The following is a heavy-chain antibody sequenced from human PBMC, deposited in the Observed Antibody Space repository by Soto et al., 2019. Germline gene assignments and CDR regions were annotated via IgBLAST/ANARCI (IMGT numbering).Heavy chain of an antibody. J-gene: IGHJ4*02. D-gene: IGHD6-19*01. Sequence: GGSLRLSCAASGFTFSSYSMNWVRQAPGKGLEWVSSISSSSSYIYYADSVKGRFTISRDNAKNSLYLQMNSLRAEDTAVYYCARTYSSGWYYFDYWGQGTLVTVSS. V-gene: IGHV3-21*01. CDR1: GFTFSSYS. CDR3: ARTYSSGWYYFDY. CDR2: ISSSSSYI.